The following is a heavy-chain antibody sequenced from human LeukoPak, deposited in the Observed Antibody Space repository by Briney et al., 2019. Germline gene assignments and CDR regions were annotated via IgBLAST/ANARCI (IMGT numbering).Heavy chain of an antibody. CDR3: AKGGWGGSGWYGEFDY. CDR1: GVTFSSYW. D-gene: IGHD6-19*01. V-gene: IGHV3-74*01. J-gene: IGHJ4*02. Sequence: GGSLRLSCAASGVTFSSYWMHWVRQTPGKGLVWVSRINSDGSSTSYADSVKGRFTISRDNAKNTLYLQMNSLRVEDMAVYYCAKGGWGGSGWYGEFDYWGQGTLVTVSS. CDR2: INSDGSST.